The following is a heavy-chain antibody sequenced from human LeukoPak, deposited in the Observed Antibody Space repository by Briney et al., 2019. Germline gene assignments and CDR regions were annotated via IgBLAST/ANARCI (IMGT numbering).Heavy chain of an antibody. D-gene: IGHD6-19*01. J-gene: IGHJ4*02. CDR3: ASDPHSSGWYYFDY. V-gene: IGHV3-33*01. Sequence: GGSLRLSCAASGFTFSSYGMHWVRQAPGKGLEWEAVIWYDGSNKYYADSVKGRFTISRDNSKNTLYLQMNSLRAEDTAVYYCASDPHSSGWYYFDYWGQGTLVTVSS. CDR1: GFTFSSYG. CDR2: IWYDGSNK.